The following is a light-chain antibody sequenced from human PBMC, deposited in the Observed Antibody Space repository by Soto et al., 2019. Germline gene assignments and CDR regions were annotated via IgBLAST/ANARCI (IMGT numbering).Light chain of an antibody. CDR1: QSVSNY. Sequence: EIVLTQSPATLSLSPGERATLSCRASQSVSNYLAWYQQKPGQAPRLLMYDTSNSAPGIPARFSGSGSGTAFTLAIIRLGPPDFSDYFFQQRSKFFCPFGQRTKVVI. J-gene: IGKJ1*01. CDR2: DTS. CDR3: QQRSKFFCP. V-gene: IGKV3-11*01.